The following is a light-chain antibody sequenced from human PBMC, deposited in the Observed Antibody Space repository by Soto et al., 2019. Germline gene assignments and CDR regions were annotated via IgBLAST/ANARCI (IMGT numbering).Light chain of an antibody. CDR1: QDISKN. J-gene: IGKJ4*01. Sequence: DIQMTQSPSSLSASVGARVTITCRASQDISKNLAWYQQIPGKAPKLLIFAASTLRSGVPSRFSASGSGTYFILTVGGLQPEDAATYYCQQTKGFPLTFGGGTKVEIK. V-gene: IGKV1-12*01. CDR2: AAS. CDR3: QQTKGFPLT.